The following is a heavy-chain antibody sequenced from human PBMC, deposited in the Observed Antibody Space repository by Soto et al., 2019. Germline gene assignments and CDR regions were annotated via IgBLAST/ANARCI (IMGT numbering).Heavy chain of an antibody. CDR1: GYTFTTYG. CDR3: ATDVGVGAYGGGIRGIEV. D-gene: IGHD4-17*01. J-gene: IGHJ6*02. CDR2: ISTHTGDT. Sequence: ASVKVSCKASGYTFTTYGVSWVRQAPGQGLEWVGEISTHTGDTLYAQKFKGRVTVTTDTASSTVYMEVRSLRSDDTAVYYCATDVGVGAYGGGIRGIEVWGQGRTGTV. V-gene: IGHV1-18*01.